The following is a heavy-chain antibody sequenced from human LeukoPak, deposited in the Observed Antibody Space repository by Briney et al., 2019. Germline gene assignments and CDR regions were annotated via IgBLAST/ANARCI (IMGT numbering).Heavy chain of an antibody. CDR3: ARPNWNYLTAAYYFDY. Sequence: ASVKVSCKASEYTFTGYYWHWVRQAPGHGPEWMGWINPKSGDTNYAQKFQGRVTMTRDTSISTAYMELSSLRSEDTAVYYCARPNWNYLTAAYYFDYWGQGTLVTVSS. CDR1: EYTFTGYY. D-gene: IGHD1-7*01. CDR2: INPKSGDT. V-gene: IGHV1-2*02. J-gene: IGHJ4*02.